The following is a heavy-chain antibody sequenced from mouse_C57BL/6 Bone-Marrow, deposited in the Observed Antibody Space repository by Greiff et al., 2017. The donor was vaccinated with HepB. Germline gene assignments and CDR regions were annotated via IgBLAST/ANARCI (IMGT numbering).Heavy chain of an antibody. CDR3: ARKDYYGSVYYAMDY. V-gene: IGHV1-19*01. J-gene: IGHJ4*01. CDR2: INPYNGGT. CDR1: GYTFTDYY. Sequence: EVQLQQSGPVLVKPGASVKMSCKASGYTFTDYYMNWVKQSHGKSLEWIGVINPYNGGTSYNQKFKGKATLTVDKSSSTAYMELNSLTSEDSAVYYCARKDYYGSVYYAMDYWGQGTSVTVSS. D-gene: IGHD1-1*01.